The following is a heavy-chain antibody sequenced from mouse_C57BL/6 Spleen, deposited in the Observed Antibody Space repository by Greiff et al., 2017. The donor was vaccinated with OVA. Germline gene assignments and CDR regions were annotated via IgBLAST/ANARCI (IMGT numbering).Heavy chain of an antibody. Sequence: VQLQQPGAELVMPGASVKLSCKASGYTFTSYWMHWVKQRPGQGLEWIGEIDPSDSYTNYNEKFKGKATLTVDKSSSTAYMQLSSLPSEDSAVYYCRETRLRRDYDVGYRGQATTVTV. J-gene: IGHJ4*01. CDR2: IDPSDSYT. CDR1: GYTFTSYW. CDR3: RETRLRRDYDVGY. D-gene: IGHD2-12*01. V-gene: IGHV1-69*01.